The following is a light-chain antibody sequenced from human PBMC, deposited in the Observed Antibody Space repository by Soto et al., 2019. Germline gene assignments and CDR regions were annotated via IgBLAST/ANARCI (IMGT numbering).Light chain of an antibody. Sequence: IHITQSPSSLSASVGDRVTITCRASQAIRNDLAWYQQKPGRAPKRLIYGSSSLQSGVPSRFSGRGSGTEFTLTISSLQPEDFATYYCLQHNVFPRTFGQGTKVDIK. J-gene: IGKJ1*01. V-gene: IGKV1-17*01. CDR3: LQHNVFPRT. CDR1: QAIRND. CDR2: GSS.